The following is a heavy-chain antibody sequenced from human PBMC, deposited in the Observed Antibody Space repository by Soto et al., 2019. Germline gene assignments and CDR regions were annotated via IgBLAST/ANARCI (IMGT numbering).Heavy chain of an antibody. CDR3: ARAHCSGGSCYSVQHWFDP. CDR1: GGSISSSNW. J-gene: IGHJ5*02. CDR2: MYHSGST. Sequence: QVQLQESGPGLVKPSGTLSLTCAVSGGSISSSNWWSWVRQPPGKGLEWIGEMYHSGSTNHNPSLQSRVTISVAQSTNQCSLKLSSVTAADTAVYYCARAHCSGGSCYSVQHWFDPWGQGTLVTVSS. D-gene: IGHD2-15*01. V-gene: IGHV4-4*02.